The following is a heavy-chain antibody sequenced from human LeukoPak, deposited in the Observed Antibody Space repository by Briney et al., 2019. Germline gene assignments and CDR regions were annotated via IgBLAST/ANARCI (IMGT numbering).Heavy chain of an antibody. CDR2: LGPADDT. V-gene: IGHV3-13*01. CDR1: GFTFSNYD. Sequence: PGGSLRLSCAASGFTFSNYDMFWVRQSTGKGLEWVSTLGPADDTYYPGSVRGRFTISRDNVKNSLYLQMNSLRAGDTAVYYCARGRGSHFEYGGQGTLVTVSS. D-gene: IGHD1-26*01. CDR3: ARGRGSHFEY. J-gene: IGHJ4*02.